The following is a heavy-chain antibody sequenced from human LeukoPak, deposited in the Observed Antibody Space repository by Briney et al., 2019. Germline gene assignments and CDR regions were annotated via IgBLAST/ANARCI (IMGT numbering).Heavy chain of an antibody. CDR2: INHSGST. Sequence: PSETLSLTCAVYGGSFSGYYWSWIRQPPGKGLEWIGEINHSGSTNYNPSLKSRVTISVDTSKNQFSLKLSSATAADTAVYYCARENIVVVPAATQFDYWGQGTLVTVSS. V-gene: IGHV4-34*01. D-gene: IGHD2-2*01. CDR3: ARENIVVVPAATQFDY. CDR1: GGSFSGYY. J-gene: IGHJ4*02.